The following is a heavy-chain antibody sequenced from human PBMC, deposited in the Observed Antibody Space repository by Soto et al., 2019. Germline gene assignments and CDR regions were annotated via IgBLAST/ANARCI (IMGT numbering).Heavy chain of an antibody. J-gene: IGHJ4*02. Sequence: EVRLVESGGGVVRPGGSLRLSCAVSGFTFDDYGMSWVRQVPGKGLEWVCGSNSNEGSSRYADSVKGRFTISRDNTKKSLYLKMNGLRAEDTAFYSCARGKTIFDSWGQGPLVTVSS. CDR2: SNSNEGSS. CDR3: ARGKTIFDS. CDR1: GFTFDDYG. V-gene: IGHV3-20*04.